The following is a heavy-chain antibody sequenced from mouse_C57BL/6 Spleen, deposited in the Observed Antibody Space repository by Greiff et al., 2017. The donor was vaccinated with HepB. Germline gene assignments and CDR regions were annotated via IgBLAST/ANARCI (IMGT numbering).Heavy chain of an antibody. D-gene: IGHD2-4*01. V-gene: IGHV5-9-1*02. CDR3: TRDGDYDYDGRAWFAY. CDR1: GFTFSSYA. Sequence: EVMLVESGEGLVKPGGSLKLSCAASGFTFSSYAMSWVRQTPEKRLELVAYISSGGDYIYYADTVKGRFTISRDNARNTLYLQMSSLKSEDTAMYYCTRDGDYDYDGRAWFAYWGQGTLVTVSA. CDR2: ISSGGDYI. J-gene: IGHJ3*01.